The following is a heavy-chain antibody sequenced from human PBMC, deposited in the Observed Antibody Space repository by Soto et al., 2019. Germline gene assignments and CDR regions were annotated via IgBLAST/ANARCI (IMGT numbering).Heavy chain of an antibody. J-gene: IGHJ6*02. V-gene: IGHV5-51*01. CDR3: ARTSAAGKYYDGMDV. D-gene: IGHD6-13*01. CDR2: IYPGDSDT. Sequence: PGESLNISCNGSGYSFTIYWIGWVRQMPGKGLEWMGIIYPGDSDTRYSPSFQGQVTISADKSISTAYLQWSSLKASDTAMYYCARTSAAGKYYDGMDVWGQGTTVTVSS. CDR1: GYSFTIYW.